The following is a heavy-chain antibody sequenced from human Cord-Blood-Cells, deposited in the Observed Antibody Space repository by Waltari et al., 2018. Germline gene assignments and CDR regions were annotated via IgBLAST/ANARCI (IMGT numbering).Heavy chain of an antibody. CDR2: LIPIVGTA. V-gene: IGHV1-69*01. J-gene: IGHJ3*02. Sequence: QVQRVQSGAAVKKPGSSVKVSCKVSGGTFSSYATSWVRKAPGQGIEWRGGLIPIVGTANDAQKFQGRATITADESTSTAYMELSSLISEDTAVYYCARGPFTSSSLYAFDIWGQGTMVTVSS. CDR1: GGTFSSYA. D-gene: IGHD6-6*01. CDR3: ARGPFTSSSLYAFDI.